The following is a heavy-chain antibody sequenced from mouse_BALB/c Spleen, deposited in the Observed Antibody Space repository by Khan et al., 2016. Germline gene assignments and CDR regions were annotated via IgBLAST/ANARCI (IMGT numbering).Heavy chain of an antibody. CDR3: ARFSSVYAYFDY. CDR2: ISYSGTT. V-gene: IGHV3-2*02. D-gene: IGHD2-3*01. J-gene: IGHJ2*01. CDR1: GYSITSDYA. Sequence: EVQLQESGPGLVKPSQSLSLTCTVTGYSITSDYAWNWIRQFPGNKLDWMGYISYSGTTSYNPSLRSRISITRDTSKNQFFLQLNSVTTEDTATXYCARFSSVYAYFDYWGQGTTLTVSS.